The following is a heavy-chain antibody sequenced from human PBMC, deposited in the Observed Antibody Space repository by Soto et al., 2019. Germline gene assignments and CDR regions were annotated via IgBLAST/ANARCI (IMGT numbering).Heavy chain of an antibody. V-gene: IGHV4-4*07. CDR2: ITVNGIT. D-gene: IGHD1-7*01. J-gene: IGHJ1*01. Sequence: QVQQLESGPGLVKPWDTLSLTCTVSGAYVSDFSWSWIRQPAGKGLGWIGRITVNGITQYTPSFRSRVTMSMDTSRNQFSLNLQPATAADTALYYCARESGENWTYEAHWGQGTLVTVSS. CDR3: ARESGENWTYEAH. CDR1: GAYVSDFS.